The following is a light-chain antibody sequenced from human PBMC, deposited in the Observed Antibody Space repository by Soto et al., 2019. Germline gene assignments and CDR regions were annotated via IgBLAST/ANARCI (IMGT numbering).Light chain of an antibody. CDR2: SNN. V-gene: IGLV1-44*01. CDR3: SSYTNITTRACV. J-gene: IGLJ1*01. Sequence: QSVLTQPPSASGTPGHRVTISCSGSSSNIGSNVVNWYQQLPGTAPKLLIYSNNQRPSGVPDRFSGSKSGNTASLTISGLQAEDEAEYYCSSYTNITTRACVFGTGTKLTVL. CDR1: SSNIGSNV.